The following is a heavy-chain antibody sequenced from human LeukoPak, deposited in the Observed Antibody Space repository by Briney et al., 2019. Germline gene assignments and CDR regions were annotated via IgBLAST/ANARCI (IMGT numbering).Heavy chain of an antibody. CDR3: ARDIGSGYYNFDY. V-gene: IGHV1-46*01. D-gene: IGHD5-12*01. Sequence: GASVKVSCKASGYTFTSYYLHWVRQAPGQGLEWMGTINLSGDRTSYAQKIQGRVTTTRDTSTSTVYMELSSLTSEDTAVYYCARDIGSGYYNFDYWGQGTLVTVSS. CDR2: INLSGDRT. CDR1: GYTFTSYY. J-gene: IGHJ4*02.